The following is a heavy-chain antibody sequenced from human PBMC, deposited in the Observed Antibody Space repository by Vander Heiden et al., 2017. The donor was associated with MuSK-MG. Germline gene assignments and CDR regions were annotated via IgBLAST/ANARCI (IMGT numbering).Heavy chain of an antibody. V-gene: IGHV3-9*01. D-gene: IGHD4-17*01. Sequence: EVQLVESGGGLVQPGRSLRLPCAASGFTFDDYAMYWVRQAPGKGLEWVSGISWNSADIGYADSVKGRFTIARDNAQNSLYLQMNSLRPDDTALYYCAGGYYGNFDGTPPPEIWGQGTMVTVSS. J-gene: IGHJ3*02. CDR3: AGGYYGNFDGTPPPEI. CDR1: GFTFDDYA. CDR2: ISWNSADI.